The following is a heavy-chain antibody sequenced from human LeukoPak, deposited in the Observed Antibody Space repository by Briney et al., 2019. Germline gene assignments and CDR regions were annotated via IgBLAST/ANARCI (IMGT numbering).Heavy chain of an antibody. V-gene: IGHV1-2*02. Sequence: ASVKVSCKAFGYTFTSNYMHWVRQAPGQGPEWMGVISPSGGSTTYAQKFQGRVTMTRDTSISTAYMELSRLRSDDTAVYYCASEPNYYDILTGYPLDYWGQGTLVTVSS. CDR2: ISPSGGST. J-gene: IGHJ4*02. CDR3: ASEPNYYDILTGYPLDY. D-gene: IGHD3-9*01. CDR1: GYTFTSNY.